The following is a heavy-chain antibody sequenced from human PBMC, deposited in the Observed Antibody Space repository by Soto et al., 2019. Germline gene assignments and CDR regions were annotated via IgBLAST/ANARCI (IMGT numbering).Heavy chain of an antibody. D-gene: IGHD3-3*01. CDR3: AHTRDYDFWSGYYNDYFDY. CDR1: GFSLSTSGVG. J-gene: IGHJ4*02. Sequence: QITLKESGPTLVKPTQTLTLTCTFSGFSLSTSGVGVGWIRQPPGKALEWLALIYWDDDKRYSPSLKSRLTITKDTSKNQVVLTMTNMDPVDTATYYCAHTRDYDFWSGYYNDYFDYWGQGTLVTVSS. CDR2: IYWDDDK. V-gene: IGHV2-5*02.